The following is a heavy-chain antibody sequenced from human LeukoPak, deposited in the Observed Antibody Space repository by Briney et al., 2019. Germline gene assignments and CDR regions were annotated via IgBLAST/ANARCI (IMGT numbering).Heavy chain of an antibody. CDR3: AKERAAYGGPLFDD. D-gene: IGHD4-23*01. V-gene: IGHV3-23*01. CDR2: ITYSGGGT. Sequence: GGSLRLSCAASGFTFSSYAMSWVRQAPGKGLEWVSGITYSGGGTYYADSVKGRFTISRDNSKHTLYLQMSSLRAEDTAVYYCAKERAAYGGPLFDDWGQGTLVTVSS. J-gene: IGHJ4*02. CDR1: GFTFSSYA.